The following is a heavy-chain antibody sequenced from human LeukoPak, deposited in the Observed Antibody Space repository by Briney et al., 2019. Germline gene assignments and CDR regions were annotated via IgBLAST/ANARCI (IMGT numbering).Heavy chain of an antibody. Sequence: PSETLSLTCTVSGGSIRSGGFYWSWIRQHPGKGLEWTGYIEYGGSTFYNPSLESRLTMSVDTSKNQFSLMLSSVTAADTAVYYCTRAIRFSPDYWGQGTLVTVSS. CDR2: IEYGGST. J-gene: IGHJ4*02. D-gene: IGHD3-3*01. CDR1: GGSIRSGGFY. CDR3: TRAIRFSPDY. V-gene: IGHV4-31*03.